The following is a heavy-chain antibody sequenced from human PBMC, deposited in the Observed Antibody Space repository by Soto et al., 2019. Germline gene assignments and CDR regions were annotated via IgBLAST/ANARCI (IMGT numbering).Heavy chain of an antibody. D-gene: IGHD2-2*01. V-gene: IGHV3-49*05. Sequence: NPGGSLRLSCTASGFTFGDYAMSWFRQAPGKGLEWVGFIRSKAYAGTTEYAASVKGRFTISRDDSKSIAYLQMNSLKTEDTAVYYCTRERLVVPAADDYWGQGTLVTVSS. J-gene: IGHJ4*02. CDR1: GFTFGDYA. CDR3: TRERLVVPAADDY. CDR2: IRSKAYAGTT.